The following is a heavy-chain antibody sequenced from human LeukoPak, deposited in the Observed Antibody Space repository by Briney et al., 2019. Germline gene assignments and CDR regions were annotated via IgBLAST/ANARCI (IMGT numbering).Heavy chain of an antibody. D-gene: IGHD3-3*01. V-gene: IGHV4-34*01. CDR3: ARVGYDFWSGYYTADY. Sequence: PSETLSLTCAVYGGSFSGYYWSWIRQPPGKGLEWIGEINHSGSTNYNPSLKSRVTISVDTSKNQFSLKLSSVTAADTAVYYCARVGYDFWSGYYTADYWGQGTLVTVSS. J-gene: IGHJ4*02. CDR1: GGSFSGYY. CDR2: INHSGST.